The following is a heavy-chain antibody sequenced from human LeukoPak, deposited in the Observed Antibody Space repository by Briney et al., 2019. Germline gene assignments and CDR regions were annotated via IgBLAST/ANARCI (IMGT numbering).Heavy chain of an antibody. CDR1: GYSFTSYW. D-gene: IGHD2-15*01. CDR3: ARQGSKDFDY. Sequence: GESLKISCKGSGYSFTSYWMGWVRHMPGKGLEWMGIIYPGDSDTRYSPSFRGQVTISADKSISTSYLQWSSLKASDTAMYYCARQGSKDFDYWGQGTLVTVSS. CDR2: IYPGDSDT. V-gene: IGHV5-51*01. J-gene: IGHJ4*02.